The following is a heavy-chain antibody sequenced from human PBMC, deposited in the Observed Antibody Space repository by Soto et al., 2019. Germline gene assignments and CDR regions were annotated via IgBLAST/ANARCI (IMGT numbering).Heavy chain of an antibody. V-gene: IGHV4-59*08. J-gene: IGHJ4*02. CDR2: IYYSGST. Sequence: SATLSLTCTVSGGSISSYYWSWIRQPPGKGLEWIGYIYYSGSTNYNPSLKSRVTISVDTSKNQFSLKLSSVTAADTAVYYCARLAAADLFDHPALYYFDYWGQGTLVTVSS. CDR3: ARLAAADLFDHPALYYFDY. D-gene: IGHD6-13*01. CDR1: GGSISSYY.